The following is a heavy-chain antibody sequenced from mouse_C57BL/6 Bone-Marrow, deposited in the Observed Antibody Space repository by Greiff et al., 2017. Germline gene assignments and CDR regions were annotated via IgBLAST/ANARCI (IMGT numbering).Heavy chain of an antibody. J-gene: IGHJ1*03. V-gene: IGHV1-19*01. CDR3: ARARWLLPYWYCDV. D-gene: IGHD2-3*01. Sequence: VQLQQSGPVLVKPGASVKMSCKASGYTFTDYYMNWVKQSHGKSLEWIGVINPYNGGTSYNQKFKGKATLTVDKSSSTAYMELNSLTSEDSAVYYCARARWLLPYWYCDVCGRGTRVTVSS. CDR1: GYTFTDYY. CDR2: INPYNGGT.